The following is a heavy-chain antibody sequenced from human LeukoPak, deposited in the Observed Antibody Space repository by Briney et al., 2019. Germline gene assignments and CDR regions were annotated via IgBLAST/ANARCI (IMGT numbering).Heavy chain of an antibody. Sequence: GGPLRLSCAASGFTFSSYAMSWVRQAPGKGLEWVSVISGSGGNTYYADSVKGRFTISRDNSKNTLYLQMNSLRAEDTAVYHCAKGYNYAYDCFDYWGQGTLVTVSS. CDR3: AKGYNYAYDCFDY. J-gene: IGHJ4*02. CDR1: GFTFSSYA. CDR2: ISGSGGNT. V-gene: IGHV3-23*01. D-gene: IGHD5-18*01.